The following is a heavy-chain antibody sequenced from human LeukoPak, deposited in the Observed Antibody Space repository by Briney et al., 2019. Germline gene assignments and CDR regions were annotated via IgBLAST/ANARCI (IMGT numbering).Heavy chain of an antibody. Sequence: PSETLSLTCAVYGGSFSGYYWSWVRQAPGKGLEWVANIKRDGSEKYYVDSVKGRFTISRDNAKNSLYLQMNSLRAEDTAVYYCARDTISGYSYGSAFDIWGQGTMVTVSS. V-gene: IGHV3-7*01. CDR2: IKRDGSEK. J-gene: IGHJ3*02. D-gene: IGHD5-18*01. CDR1: GGSFSGYY. CDR3: ARDTISGYSYGSAFDI.